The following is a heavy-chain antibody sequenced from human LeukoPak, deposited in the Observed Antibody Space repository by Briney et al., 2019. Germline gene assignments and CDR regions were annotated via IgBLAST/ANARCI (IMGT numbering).Heavy chain of an antibody. Sequence: GGSLRLSCAASGFTFSNAWMSWVRQAPGKGLEWVGRIKSKTDGGTTDYAAPVKGRFTISRDDSKNTLYLQMTSLKTEDTAVYYCAAEYYYDSSGYHKPTIDYWGQGTLVTVSS. CDR3: AAEYYYDSSGYHKPTIDY. D-gene: IGHD3-22*01. CDR1: GFTFSNAW. J-gene: IGHJ4*02. V-gene: IGHV3-15*01. CDR2: IKSKTDGGTT.